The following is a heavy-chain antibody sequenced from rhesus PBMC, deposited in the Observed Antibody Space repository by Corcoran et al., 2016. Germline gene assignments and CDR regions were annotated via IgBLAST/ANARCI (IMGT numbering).Heavy chain of an antibody. D-gene: IGHD1-20*01. CDR2: IYCSCNST. V-gene: IGHV4-169*01. Sequence: QLQLQESGPGLVKPSETLSVTCAVSGGSISSSYWSWIRQAPGKEMGWIGYIYCSCNSTNYNPSLKSRVTVSKDASKNQFSLNLSSVTAADPAVYYCARGYSWNNVGWYFDLWGPGTPITISS. CDR1: GGSISSSY. CDR3: ARGYSWNNVGWYFDL. J-gene: IGHJ2*01.